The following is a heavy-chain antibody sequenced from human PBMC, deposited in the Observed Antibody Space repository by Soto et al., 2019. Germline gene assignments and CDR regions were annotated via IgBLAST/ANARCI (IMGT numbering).Heavy chain of an antibody. CDR3: ARLPYSGRYSDWHFDL. CDR1: GFTFSSYW. V-gene: IGHV3-7*03. J-gene: IGHJ2*01. Sequence: EVQLVESGGGLVQPGGSLRLSCAASGFTFSSYWMSWVRQAPGKGLEWVANIKKDGSERYYVYFVEGRFTISRDNARNSLDLQMNSLRAEDTAVYFCARLPYSGRYSDWHFDLWGRGPLVTVSS. CDR2: IKKDGSER. D-gene: IGHD1-26*01.